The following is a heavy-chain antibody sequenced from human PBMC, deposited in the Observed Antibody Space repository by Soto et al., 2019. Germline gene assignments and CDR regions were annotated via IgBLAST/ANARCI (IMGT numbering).Heavy chain of an antibody. CDR3: ARGIRYYYGMDV. D-gene: IGHD2-21*01. CDR1: GFTFSSYW. V-gene: IGHV3-74*01. J-gene: IGHJ6*02. Sequence: EVQLVESGGGLVQPGGSLRLSCAASGFTFSSYWMHWVRQAPGKGLVWVSRINSDGSSTNYADSVKGRFTISRDNAKNTVYLQMTSLRGEDTAVYYCARGIRYYYGMDVWGQGTTVTVSS. CDR2: INSDGSST.